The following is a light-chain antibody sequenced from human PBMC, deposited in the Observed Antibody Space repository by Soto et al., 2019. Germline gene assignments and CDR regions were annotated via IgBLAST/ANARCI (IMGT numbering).Light chain of an antibody. CDR3: TSYSSSSPVL. V-gene: IGLV2-14*01. Sequence: QSALTQPASVSGSLGQSITISGTGTSSDVGAYNYVSWYQQHPDKAPKLLIFEVTNRPSGVSGRFSGSKSGITASLSISGLQPEDEADYYCTSYSSSSPVLFGGGTKLTVL. CDR2: EVT. CDR1: SSDVGAYNY. J-gene: IGLJ2*01.